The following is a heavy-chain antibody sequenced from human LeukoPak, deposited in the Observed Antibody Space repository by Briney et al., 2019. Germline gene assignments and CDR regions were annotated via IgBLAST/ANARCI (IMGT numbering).Heavy chain of an antibody. CDR2: IIPIFGTA. V-gene: IGHV1-69*06. D-gene: IGHD2-2*01. CDR1: GGTFSSYA. Sequence: ASVKVSCKASGGTFSSYAISWVRQAPGQGLEWMGGIIPIFGTANYAQKFQGRVTITADKSTSTAYMELSSLRSEDTAVYYCARALQIHQYCSSTSCYYYMDVWGKGTTVTVSS. J-gene: IGHJ6*03. CDR3: ARALQIHQYCSSTSCYYYMDV.